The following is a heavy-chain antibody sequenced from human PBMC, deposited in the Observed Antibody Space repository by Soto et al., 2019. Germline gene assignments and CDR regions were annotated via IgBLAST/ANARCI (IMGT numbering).Heavy chain of an antibody. CDR3: ARAAWIAGAGVSDSWFDS. V-gene: IGHV1-69*02. CDR1: GGTFSSYT. Sequence: SVKVSCKASGGTFSSYTISWVRQAPGQGLEWMGRIIPILGIANYAQKFQGRVTITADKSTSTAYMELSSLRSEDTAVYYCARAAWIAGAGVSDSWFDSWGQGTLVIVSS. J-gene: IGHJ5*01. D-gene: IGHD6-19*01. CDR2: IIPILGIA.